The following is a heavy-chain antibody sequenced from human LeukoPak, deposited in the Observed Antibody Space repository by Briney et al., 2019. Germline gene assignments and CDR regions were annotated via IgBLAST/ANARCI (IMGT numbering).Heavy chain of an antibody. J-gene: IGHJ4*02. CDR1: GYTFSAYY. D-gene: IGHD5-18*01. Sequence: GASVKVSCKASGYTFSAYYIHWVRQAPDQGLEWMGRINPNTGGTDYAQSFQGRVTMTRDTSINTAYMELSRLTSDDTALYYCATNAKIGGGYTNGWPDYWGQGALVTVSS. CDR3: ATNAKIGGGYTNGWPDY. CDR2: INPNTGGT. V-gene: IGHV1-2*06.